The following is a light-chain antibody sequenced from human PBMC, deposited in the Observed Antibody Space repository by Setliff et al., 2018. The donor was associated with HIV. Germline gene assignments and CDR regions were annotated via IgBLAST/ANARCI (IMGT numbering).Light chain of an antibody. CDR2: DAS. J-gene: IGKJ5*01. V-gene: IGKV3-11*01. CDR1: QSVSSF. CDR3: QQRSNWPIT. Sequence: TQSPSTLSASVGDRVTITCRASQSVSSFLAWYQQKPGQPPRLLIYDASNRATGIPARFRGSGSGTDFTLTISSLEPEDFAVYYCQQRSNWPITFGQGTRLEIK.